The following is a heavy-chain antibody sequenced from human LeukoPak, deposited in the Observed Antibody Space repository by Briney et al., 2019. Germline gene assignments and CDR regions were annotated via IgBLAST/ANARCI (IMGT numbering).Heavy chain of an antibody. Sequence: SVKASCKASGGTFSSYAISWVRQAPGQGLEWMGRIIPILSIANYAQKFQGRVTITADKSTSTAYMELSSLRSEDTAVYYCAREGRFLEWLSTRYYFDYWGQGTLVTVSS. V-gene: IGHV1-69*04. CDR1: GGTFSSYA. CDR3: AREGRFLEWLSTRYYFDY. CDR2: IIPILSIA. J-gene: IGHJ4*02. D-gene: IGHD3-3*01.